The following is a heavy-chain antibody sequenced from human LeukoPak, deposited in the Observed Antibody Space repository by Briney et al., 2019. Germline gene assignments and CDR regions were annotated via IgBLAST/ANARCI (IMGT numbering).Heavy chain of an antibody. D-gene: IGHD1-26*01. Sequence: SETLSLTCTVSGGSISSGGYYWSWIRQHPGKGLEWIGYIYHSGSTHYNPSLKSRVTISVDTSKNQFSLKLSSVTAADTAVYYCARHSGSYPFDYWGQGTLVTVSS. CDR1: GGSISSGGYY. CDR2: IYHSGST. J-gene: IGHJ4*02. CDR3: ARHSGSYPFDY. V-gene: IGHV4-31*03.